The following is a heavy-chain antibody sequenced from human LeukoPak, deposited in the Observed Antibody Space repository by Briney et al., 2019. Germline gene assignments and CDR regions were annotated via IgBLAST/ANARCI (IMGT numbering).Heavy chain of an antibody. CDR1: GGSFSGYY. Sequence: ETLSLTCAVYGGSFSGYYWSWIRQPPGKGLEWVSSISSSGTYMYYADSVRGRFTISRDNAKNSLYMKMNSLRAEDTAVYYCARDPYYYGSGSSPIFNYYMDVWGKGTTVTVSS. D-gene: IGHD3-10*01. V-gene: IGHV3-21*01. J-gene: IGHJ6*03. CDR2: ISSSGTYM. CDR3: ARDPYYYGSGSSPIFNYYMDV.